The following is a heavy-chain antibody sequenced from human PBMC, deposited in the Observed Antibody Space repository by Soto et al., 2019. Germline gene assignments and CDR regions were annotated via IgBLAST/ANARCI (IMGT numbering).Heavy chain of an antibody. CDR1: GFTFSTCN. D-gene: IGHD4-4*01. Sequence: EVQLVESGGGLVQPGGSLRLSCAASGFTFSTCNMNWVRQAPGKGLEWVSYISSGSSTIHYADSMKGRFTISRDNAKNSLYLQMNSLRDEDTAVYYCARDPSYSNYEYYYYYAMDVWGQGTTVTVSS. CDR3: ARDPSYSNYEYYYYYAMDV. V-gene: IGHV3-48*02. J-gene: IGHJ6*02. CDR2: ISSGSSTI.